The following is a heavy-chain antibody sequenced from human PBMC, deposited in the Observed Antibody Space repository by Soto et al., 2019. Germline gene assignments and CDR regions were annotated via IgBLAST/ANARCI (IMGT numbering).Heavy chain of an antibody. CDR2: INHSGST. D-gene: IGHD2-2*01. CDR1: GGSFSGYY. CDR3: TRRGHTSSRT. V-gene: IGHV4-34*01. Sequence: SETLSLTCAVYGGSFSGYYWSWIRQPPGKGLEWIGEINHSGSTNYNTSLKSRVTISVDTSKNQFSLKMTSVTAADTGVYFCTRRGHTSSRTWGQGTLVTVS. J-gene: IGHJ4*02.